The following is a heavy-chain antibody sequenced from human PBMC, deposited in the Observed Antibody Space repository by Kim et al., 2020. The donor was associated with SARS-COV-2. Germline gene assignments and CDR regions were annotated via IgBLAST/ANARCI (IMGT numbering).Heavy chain of an antibody. D-gene: IGHD3-22*01. CDR2: INHSGST. V-gene: IGHV4-34*01. CDR3: ARGPHFEYYYDSTGPAEYFQH. CDR1: GGSFSGYY. J-gene: IGHJ1*01. Sequence: SETLSLTWAVYGGSFSGYYWSWIRQPPGKGLEWIGEINHSGSTNYNPSLKSRVTISVDTSKNQFSLKLSSVTAADTAVYYCARGPHFEYYYDSTGPAEYFQHWGQGTLVTVSS.